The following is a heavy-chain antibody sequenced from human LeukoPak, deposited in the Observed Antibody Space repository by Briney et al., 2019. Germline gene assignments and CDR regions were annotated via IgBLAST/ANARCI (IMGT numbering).Heavy chain of an antibody. CDR2: IIPIFGIA. CDR3: ARIAEPYYYDSGYAFDI. D-gene: IGHD3-22*01. V-gene: IGHV1-69*04. Sequence: SVKVSCTASGGTFSSYAISWVRQAPGQGLEWMGRIIPIFGIANYARKFQGRVTITADKSTSTAYMELSSLRSEDTAVYYCARIAEPYYYDSGYAFDIWGQGTMVTVSS. CDR1: GGTFSSYA. J-gene: IGHJ3*02.